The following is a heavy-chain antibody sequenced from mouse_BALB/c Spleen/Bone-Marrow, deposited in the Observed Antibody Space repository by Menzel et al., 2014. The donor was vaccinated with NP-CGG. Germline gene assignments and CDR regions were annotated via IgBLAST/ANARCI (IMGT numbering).Heavy chain of an antibody. CDR3: ARCDGQRGFDY. D-gene: IGHD2-3*01. Sequence: QVQLKQSGAELVKPGASVKLSCKASGYTFTSYRMHWVKQRPGQGLEWIGEINPSNGRTNYNEKFKSKATLTVDKSSSTAYMQLSSLTSEDSAVYYCARCDGQRGFDYWGQGTTLTVSS. J-gene: IGHJ2*01. CDR2: INPSNGRT. V-gene: IGHV1S81*02. CDR1: GYTFTSYR.